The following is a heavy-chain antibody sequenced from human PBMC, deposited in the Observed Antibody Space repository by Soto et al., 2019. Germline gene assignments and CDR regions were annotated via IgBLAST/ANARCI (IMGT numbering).Heavy chain of an antibody. D-gene: IGHD3-22*01. CDR2: ISASGGST. CDR1: GFTFSSYG. J-gene: IGHJ6*02. V-gene: IGHV3-23*01. Sequence: GGSLRLSCAASGFTFSSYGMSWVRQAPGKGLEWVSAISASGGSTYYADSVKGRFTISRDKSKNTLYLQMNSLRAEDTAVYYCAKRYYYDGGGPYGMDVWGQGTTVTVSS. CDR3: AKRYYYDGGGPYGMDV.